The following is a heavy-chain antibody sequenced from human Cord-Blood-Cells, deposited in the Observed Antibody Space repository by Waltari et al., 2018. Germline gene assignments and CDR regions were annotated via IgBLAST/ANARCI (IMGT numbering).Heavy chain of an antibody. D-gene: IGHD3-3*01. CDR2: IYYSGST. CDR3: AQSKNDFWSGYLNLGAFDI. CDR1: GGSISSYY. V-gene: IGHV4-59*01. Sequence: QVQLQESGPGLVKPSETLSLTCTVSGGSISSYYWSWIRQPPGKGLEWIGYIYYSGSTNYNPSLKSRVTISVDTSKNQFSLKLSSVTAADTAVYYCAQSKNDFWSGYLNLGAFDIWGQGTMVTVSS. J-gene: IGHJ3*02.